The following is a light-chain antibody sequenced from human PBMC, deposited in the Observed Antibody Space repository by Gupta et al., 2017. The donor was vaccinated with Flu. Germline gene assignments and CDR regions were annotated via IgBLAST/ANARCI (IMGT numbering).Light chain of an antibody. V-gene: IGLV3-21*02. CDR3: KEWDSSRDHGV. CDR1: NIGSRS. CDR2: DES. J-gene: IGLJ2*01. Sequence: GQTATITCSGINIGSRSVHWYKQRPGPAPVLFVYDESDRPYGIPERFSGSNSGTTATLTIDRAEAGDEADYYCKEWDSSRDHGVFGGGTKLTVL.